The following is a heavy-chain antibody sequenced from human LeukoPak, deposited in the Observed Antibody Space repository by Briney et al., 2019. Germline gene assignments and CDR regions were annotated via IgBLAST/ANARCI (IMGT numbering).Heavy chain of an antibody. Sequence: AGGPLRLSCAASGFTFSGYAMSWVRQAPGKGLEWVSAISGSGGSTYYADSVKGRFTISRDNSKNTLYLQMNSPRAEDTAVYYCAKVRGGSYGYYYYGMDVWGQGTTVTVSS. CDR2: ISGSGGST. J-gene: IGHJ6*02. CDR1: GFTFSGYA. V-gene: IGHV3-23*01. D-gene: IGHD1-26*01. CDR3: AKVRGGSYGYYYYGMDV.